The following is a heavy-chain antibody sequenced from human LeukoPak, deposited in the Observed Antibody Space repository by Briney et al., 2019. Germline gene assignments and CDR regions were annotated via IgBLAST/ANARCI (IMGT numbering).Heavy chain of an antibody. V-gene: IGHV1-69*05. CDR1: RGTFSSYA. Sequence: ASVKVSCKASRGTFSSYAISWVRQAPGQGLEWVGGIIPIFGTANYAQKFQGRVTITTDESTSTAYMEQSSLRSEDTAVYYCARVPTTVTTWLDYWGQGTLVTFSS. D-gene: IGHD4-17*01. CDR2: IIPIFGTA. J-gene: IGHJ4*02. CDR3: ARVPTTVTTWLDY.